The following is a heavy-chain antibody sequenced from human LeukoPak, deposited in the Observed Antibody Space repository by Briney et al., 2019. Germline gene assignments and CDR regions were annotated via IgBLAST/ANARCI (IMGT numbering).Heavy chain of an antibody. CDR2: MNPNSGNT. D-gene: IGHD2-21*02. CDR3: ARVDCGGDCVHYYYYYMDV. V-gene: IGHV1-8*01. Sequence: ASVKVSCKASGYTFTSYDINWVRQATGQGLEWMGWMNPNSGNTGYAQKFQGRVTMTRNTSISTAYMELSSLRSEDTAVYYCARVDCGGDCVHYYYYYMDVWGKGTTVTVSS. CDR1: GYTFTSYD. J-gene: IGHJ6*03.